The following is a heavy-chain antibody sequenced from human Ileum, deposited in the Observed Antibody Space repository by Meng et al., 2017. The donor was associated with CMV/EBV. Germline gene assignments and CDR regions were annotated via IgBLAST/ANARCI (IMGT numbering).Heavy chain of an antibody. D-gene: IGHD2-2*01. CDR3: ARGGYCSSSSCLNNWFDP. V-gene: IGHV1-69*05. Sequence: TFSSCALSWVRQAPGQGLEWMGGIIPIFGTANYAQKFQGRVTITTDESTTTAYMELSSLRSEDTAVYYCARGGYCSSSSCLNNWFDPWGQGTLVTVSS. CDR2: IIPIFGTA. J-gene: IGHJ5*02. CDR1: TFSSCA.